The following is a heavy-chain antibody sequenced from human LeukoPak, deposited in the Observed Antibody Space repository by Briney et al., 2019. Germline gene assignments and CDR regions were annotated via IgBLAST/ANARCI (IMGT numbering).Heavy chain of an antibody. CDR1: GFTFSSYW. CDR2: IYSDGSNN. V-gene: IGHV3-74*01. D-gene: IGHD4-11*01. J-gene: IGHJ6*02. Sequence: PGGSLRLSCAASGFTFSSYWMHWVRQAPGKGLVWVSRIYSDGSNNIYADSVKGRFTISRDNAKNTLYLQMNSLTAEDTAIYYCTRDSKYVMDVWGQGTTVTVSS. CDR3: TRDSKYVMDV.